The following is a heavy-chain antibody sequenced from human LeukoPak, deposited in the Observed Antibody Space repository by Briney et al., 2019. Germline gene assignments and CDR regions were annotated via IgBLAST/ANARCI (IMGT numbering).Heavy chain of an antibody. D-gene: IGHD3-22*01. V-gene: IGHV1-2*02. CDR1: GYTFTGYY. J-gene: IGHJ4*02. Sequence: SVKVSCKASGYTFTGYYMHWVRQAPGQGLEWMGWINPNSGGTNYAQKFQGRVTMTRDTSISTAYMELSRLRSDDTAVYYCARSTSSGYYHYFDYWGQGTPVTASS. CDR3: ARSTSSGYYHYFDY. CDR2: INPNSGGT.